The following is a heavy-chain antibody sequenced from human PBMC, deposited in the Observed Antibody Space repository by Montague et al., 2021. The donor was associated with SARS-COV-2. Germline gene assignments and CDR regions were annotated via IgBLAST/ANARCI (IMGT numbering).Heavy chain of an antibody. J-gene: IGHJ6*02. D-gene: IGHD3-16*02. CDR3: ARGQPPRITFGGIISYGLDV. V-gene: IGHV4-34*01. CDR1: GGSFSGYY. CDR2: INHSGST. Sequence: SETLSLTCAVYGGSFSGYYWTWIRQPPGKGLEWIGEINHSGSTNYNPSLKSRVTISVDTPKNQFSLKLRSVTAADTAVYYWARGQPPRITFGGIISYGLDVWGQGTTVTVSS.